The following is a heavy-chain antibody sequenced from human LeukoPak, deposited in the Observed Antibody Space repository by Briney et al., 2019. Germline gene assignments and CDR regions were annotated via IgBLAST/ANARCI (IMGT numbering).Heavy chain of an antibody. Sequence: SETLSLTCTVSGYSISSGYYWGWIRQPPGKGLEWIGSIYHSGSTYYNPSLKSRVTISVDTSKNQFSLKLTSVTAADTAVYYCARDRSGYYYFDYWGQGTLVTVSS. J-gene: IGHJ4*02. CDR2: IYHSGST. V-gene: IGHV4-38-2*02. D-gene: IGHD3-22*01. CDR3: ARDRSGYYYFDY. CDR1: GYSISSGYY.